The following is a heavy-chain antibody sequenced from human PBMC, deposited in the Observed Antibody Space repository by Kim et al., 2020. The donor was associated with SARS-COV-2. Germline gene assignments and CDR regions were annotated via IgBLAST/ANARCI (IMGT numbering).Heavy chain of an antibody. J-gene: IGHJ6*02. CDR3: ARDRISITVFEVVTGPYGMDV. V-gene: IGHV3-21*01. Sequence: GGSLRLSCAASGFTFSSYSMSWVRQAPGKGLEWVSSISSSNTYIYYADSVKGRFTISRDNAKDSLYLQMNSLRAEDTAVYYCARDRISITVFEVVTGPYGMDVWGQGTTVTVSS. CDR1: GFTFSSYS. D-gene: IGHD3-3*01. CDR2: ISSSNTYI.